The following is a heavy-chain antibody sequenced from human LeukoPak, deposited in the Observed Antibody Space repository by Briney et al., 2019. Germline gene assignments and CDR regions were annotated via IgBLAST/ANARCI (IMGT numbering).Heavy chain of an antibody. Sequence: ASVTVSCKASGYTFTGYYMHWVRQAPGQGLEWMGWINPNSGGTNYAQKFQGRVTMTRDTSISTAYMELSRLRSDDTAVYYCARDYYDSRRVDPWGQGTLVTVSS. D-gene: IGHD3-22*01. CDR3: ARDYYDSRRVDP. J-gene: IGHJ5*02. V-gene: IGHV1-2*02. CDR1: GYTFTGYY. CDR2: INPNSGGT.